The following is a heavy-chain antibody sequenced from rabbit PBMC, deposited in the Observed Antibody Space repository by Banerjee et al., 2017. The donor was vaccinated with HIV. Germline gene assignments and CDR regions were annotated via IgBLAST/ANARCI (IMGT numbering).Heavy chain of an antibody. Sequence: QSLEESGGELVKPGESLTLTCTASGLAFSSYYYMCWVRQDPGKGLEWIACIYISSGSTYYATWAKGRFTISKTSSTTVTLQMTSLTAADTATYFCARGYAGNSVYTYYFDLWGQGTLVTVS. CDR2: IYISSGST. D-gene: IGHD8-1*01. CDR3: ARGYAGNSVYTYYFDL. V-gene: IGHV1S40*01. J-gene: IGHJ4*01. CDR1: GLAFSSYYY.